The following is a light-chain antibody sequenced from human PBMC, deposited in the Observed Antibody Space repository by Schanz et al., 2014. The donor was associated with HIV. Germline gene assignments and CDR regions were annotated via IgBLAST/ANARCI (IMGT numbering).Light chain of an antibody. Sequence: DIPMTQSPSSLSASVGDRVTITCRASQNISRYLNWYLQEPGKAPKLLLYAGSSLQSGVPPRFSGSSSGTDFTLTINSLQPEDFATYYCQQSFTTPLTFGGGTKVEI. CDR1: QNISRY. V-gene: IGKV1-39*01. J-gene: IGKJ4*01. CDR2: AGS. CDR3: QQSFTTPLT.